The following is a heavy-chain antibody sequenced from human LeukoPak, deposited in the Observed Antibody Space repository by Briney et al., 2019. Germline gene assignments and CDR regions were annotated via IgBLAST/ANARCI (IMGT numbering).Heavy chain of an antibody. J-gene: IGHJ4*02. CDR3: AAPYGSGSYYPTDFDY. Sequence: GGSLRLSCAASGFTFSDYWMSWVRQAPGKGLEWVANIKYDGSAKYYVDSVKGRFTISRDNSKNTLYLQMNSLRAEDTAVYYCAAPYGSGSYYPTDFDYWGQGTLVTVSS. CDR1: GFTFSDYW. D-gene: IGHD3-10*01. V-gene: IGHV3-7*03. CDR2: IKYDGSAK.